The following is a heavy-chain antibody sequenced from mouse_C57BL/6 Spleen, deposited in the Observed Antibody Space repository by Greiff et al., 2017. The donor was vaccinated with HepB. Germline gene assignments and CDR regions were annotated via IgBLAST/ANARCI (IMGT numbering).Heavy chain of an antibody. CDR3: ERYPGAMDY. Sequence: EVHLVESGGGLVQPGGSLSLSCAASGFNFTDYYMSWVRQPPGKALEWLGFIRNKANGYTTEYSASVKGRFTISSDNSQSILYLQMNALRAEDSATYYCERYPGAMDYWGQGTSVTVSS. V-gene: IGHV7-3*01. J-gene: IGHJ4*01. CDR1: GFNFTDYY. CDR2: IRNKANGYTT.